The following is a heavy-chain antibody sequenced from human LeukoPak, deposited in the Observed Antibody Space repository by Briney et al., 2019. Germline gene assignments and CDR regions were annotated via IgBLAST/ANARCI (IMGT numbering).Heavy chain of an antibody. CDR3: ARENPSNYYGSSGYFDY. V-gene: IGHV3-53*01. J-gene: IGHJ4*02. Sequence: GGSLRLSCAASGFSFSSFAMNWVRQAPGKGLEWVSVIYSGGHTYYADSVKGRFTISRDNSKNTLFLQMDSLRAEDTAVYYCARENPSNYYGSSGYFDYWGQGTLVTVSS. CDR1: GFSFSSFA. D-gene: IGHD3-22*01. CDR2: IYSGGHT.